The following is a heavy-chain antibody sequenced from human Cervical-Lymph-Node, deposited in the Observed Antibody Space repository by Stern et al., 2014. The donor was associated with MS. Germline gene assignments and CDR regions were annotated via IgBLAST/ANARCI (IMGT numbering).Heavy chain of an antibody. J-gene: IGHJ6*02. CDR2: LIPVFDAP. CDR1: GDTLSSHT. CDR3: ATGAHGMDV. Sequence: QMQLVQSGAEVKKVGSSVKVSCKASGDTLSSHTINWVRQAPGQGLEWMGGLIPVFDAPNYAQRFQGRVKITSDETTNTAHMELSSLGSEDTAVYYCATGAHGMDVWGQGTAVSVSS. V-gene: IGHV1-69*01. D-gene: IGHD3-10*01.